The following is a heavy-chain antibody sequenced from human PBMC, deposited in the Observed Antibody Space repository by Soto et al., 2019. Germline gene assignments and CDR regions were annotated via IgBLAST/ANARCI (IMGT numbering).Heavy chain of an antibody. D-gene: IGHD1-26*01. CDR3: AIGGRDIAIIGSFDY. J-gene: IGHJ4*02. CDR1: GYTFTHYY. CDR2: IHYSGATP. V-gene: IGHV1-46*01. Sequence: ASVKVSCKASGYTFTHYYMHWVRQAPGQGLEWMGVIHYSGATPTYAQKFQGRVTMARDTSTSTVYVELSSLTSEDMAVYYCAIGGRDIAIIGSFDYWGQGTLVTVSS.